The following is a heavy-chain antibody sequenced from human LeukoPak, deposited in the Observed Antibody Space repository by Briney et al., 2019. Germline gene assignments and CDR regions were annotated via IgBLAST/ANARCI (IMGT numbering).Heavy chain of an antibody. Sequence: PSETLSLTCTVSGGSISSYYWSWIRQPPGQGLEWIGYIYTSGSTNYNPSPKSRVTISVDTSKNQFSLKLSSVTAAYTAVYCSARQLVGSTPPDYCGQGTLVTVSS. V-gene: IGHV4-4*09. CDR1: GGSISSYY. D-gene: IGHD1-26*01. CDR2: IYTSGST. CDR3: ARQLVGSTPPDY. J-gene: IGHJ4*02.